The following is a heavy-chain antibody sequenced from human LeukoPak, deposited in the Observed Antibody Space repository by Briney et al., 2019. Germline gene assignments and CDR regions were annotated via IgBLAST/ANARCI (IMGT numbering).Heavy chain of an antibody. J-gene: IGHJ4*02. Sequence: GGSLRLSCAASEFTFSSYSMNWVRQAPGKGLEWVSYITNSGNSKSYADSVKGRFTISRDNTKNSLYLQMNGLRAEDTAVYYCARDTEVSGFDYWGQGTLVTVSS. CDR2: ITNSGNSK. CDR3: ARDTEVSGFDY. D-gene: IGHD6-6*01. CDR1: EFTFSSYS. V-gene: IGHV3-48*01.